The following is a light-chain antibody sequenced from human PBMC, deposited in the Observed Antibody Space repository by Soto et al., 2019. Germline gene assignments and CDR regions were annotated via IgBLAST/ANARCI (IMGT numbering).Light chain of an antibody. J-gene: IGKJ3*01. CDR2: SAS. Sequence: DIVMTQSPNSLAVSLGERATINCKSSQSLLSSSNNKNYIAWFQQKPGQAPKLLISSASTRYSGVPDRFSGSGSGTDFTLTISSLQAEDVAGYYCQQYYGSPITFGPGTKLEIK. CDR1: QSLLSSSNNKNY. V-gene: IGKV4-1*01. CDR3: QQYYGSPIT.